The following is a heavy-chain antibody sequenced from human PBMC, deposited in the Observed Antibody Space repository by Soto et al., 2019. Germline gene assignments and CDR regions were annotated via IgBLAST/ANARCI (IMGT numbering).Heavy chain of an antibody. CDR1: GFTFSSYG. CDR3: AKDLLYSSSRYYYGMDV. V-gene: IGHV3-30*18. Sequence: GSLRLSCAASGFTFSSYGMHWVRQAPGKGLEWVAVISYDGSNKYYADSVKGRFTISRDNSKNTLYLQMNSLRAEDTAVYYCAKDLLYSSSRYYYGMDVWGQGTTVTVSS. CDR2: ISYDGSNK. J-gene: IGHJ6*02. D-gene: IGHD6-13*01.